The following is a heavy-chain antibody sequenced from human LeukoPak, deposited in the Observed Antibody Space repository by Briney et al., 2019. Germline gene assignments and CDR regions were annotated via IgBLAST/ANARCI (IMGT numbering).Heavy chain of an antibody. CDR1: GGTFSSYA. J-gene: IGHJ4*02. Sequence: SVKVSCKASGGTFSSYASSWVRQAPGQGLEWMGGIIPIFGTANYAQKFQGRVTITTDESTSTAYMELSSLRSEDTAVYYCASNIVATIWRRYYFDYWGQGTLVTVSS. CDR2: IIPIFGTA. V-gene: IGHV1-69*05. D-gene: IGHD5-12*01. CDR3: ASNIVATIWRRYYFDY.